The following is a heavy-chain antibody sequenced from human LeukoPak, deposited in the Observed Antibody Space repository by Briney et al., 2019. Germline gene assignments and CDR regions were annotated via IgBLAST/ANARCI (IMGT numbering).Heavy chain of an antibody. CDR3: AKGRINDRYSSGWYGTYYYYYGMDV. D-gene: IGHD6-19*01. CDR2: ISYDGSNK. V-gene: IGHV3-30*18. J-gene: IGHJ6*02. Sequence: GGSLRLSCAASGFTFSSYGMHWVRQAPGKGLEWVAVISYDGSNKYYADSVEGRFTISRDNSKNTLYLQMNSLRAEDTAVYYCAKGRINDRYSSGWYGTYYYYYGMDVWGQGTTVTVSS. CDR1: GFTFSSYG.